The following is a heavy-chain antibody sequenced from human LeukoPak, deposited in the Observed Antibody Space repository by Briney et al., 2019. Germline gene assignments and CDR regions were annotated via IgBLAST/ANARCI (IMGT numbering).Heavy chain of an antibody. Sequence: PGGSLRLSCAASGFTFTGHETNWVRQAPGKGLEWLSCISGSGSPSYYADSVKGRFTISRDNAKNSLYLQMNSLRAEDTAIYYCARGFRDTAMFLDFWGKGTLVTVSS. CDR1: GFTFTGHE. CDR3: ARGFRDTAMFLDF. CDR2: ISGSGSPS. D-gene: IGHD5-18*01. J-gene: IGHJ4*02. V-gene: IGHV3-48*03.